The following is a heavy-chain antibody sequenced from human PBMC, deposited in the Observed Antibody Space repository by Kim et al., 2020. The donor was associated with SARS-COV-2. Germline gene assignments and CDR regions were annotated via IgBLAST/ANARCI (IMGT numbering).Heavy chain of an antibody. J-gene: IGHJ4*02. CDR2: TT. V-gene: IGHV3-15*01. CDR3: TTAVFYFDY. D-gene: IGHD3-3*01. Sequence: TTDYAAAVKRRFTISSDDAKNTLDLQMNSLKTEDTAVYYCTTAVFYFDYWGQGTLVTVSS.